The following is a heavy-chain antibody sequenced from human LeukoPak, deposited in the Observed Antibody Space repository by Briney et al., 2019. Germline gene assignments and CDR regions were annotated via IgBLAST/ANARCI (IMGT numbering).Heavy chain of an antibody. V-gene: IGHV5-51*01. Sequence: GESLKISCKGSGYSFTSYWIGWVRQLPAKGLEWMGIIYPGDSDTRYSPSFKGQVTISADKSISTSYLQWSGMKASDTAMYYCARAHSFGDERFDYWGQGALITVSS. CDR1: GYSFTSYW. J-gene: IGHJ4*02. CDR3: ARAHSFGDERFDY. CDR2: IYPGDSDT. D-gene: IGHD3-10*01.